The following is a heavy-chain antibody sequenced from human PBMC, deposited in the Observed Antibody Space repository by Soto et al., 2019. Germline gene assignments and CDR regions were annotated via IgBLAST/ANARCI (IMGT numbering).Heavy chain of an antibody. CDR1: GYTFTNYY. D-gene: IGHD2-21*01. CDR3: VREDLISIRDYYFAY. CDR2: INPSGGST. J-gene: IGHJ4*02. Sequence: ASVKVSCKASGYTFTNYYIHWVRQAPGQGLEWMGRINPSGGSTSYAQKLQGRVTMTRDTSTSTVYMELNSLRSEDTALYYCVREDLISIRDYYFAYWGQGTQVTVSS. V-gene: IGHV1-46*01.